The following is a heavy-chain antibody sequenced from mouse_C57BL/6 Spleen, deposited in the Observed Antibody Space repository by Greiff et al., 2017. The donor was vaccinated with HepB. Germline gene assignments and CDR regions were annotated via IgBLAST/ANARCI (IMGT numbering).Heavy chain of an antibody. CDR3: ARGATTVVAR. J-gene: IGHJ2*01. Sequence: VQLQQPGAELVKPGASVKMSCKASGYTFTSYWITWVKQRPGQGLEWIGDIYPGSGSTNYNEKFTSKATLTVDTSSSTAYRQLSSLTSEDSAVYYCARGATTVVARWGQGTTLTVSS. D-gene: IGHD1-1*01. CDR2: IYPGSGST. CDR1: GYTFTSYW. V-gene: IGHV1-55*01.